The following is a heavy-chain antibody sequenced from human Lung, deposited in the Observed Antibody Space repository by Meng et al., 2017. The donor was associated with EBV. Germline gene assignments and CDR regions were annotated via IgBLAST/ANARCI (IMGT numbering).Heavy chain of an antibody. Sequence: VQLQQWGAGLLKPSETLSLTCCVSGRSFSSSYWSWIRQPPGKGLEWIGQINYSGITNYNPSLKSRVTISVDTSKNQFSLSLNSVTAADTAVYYCARGGTSSAPFDYWGQGTLVTVSS. CDR2: INYSGIT. CDR1: GRSFSSSY. CDR3: ARGGTSSAPFDY. J-gene: IGHJ4*02. V-gene: IGHV4-34*01. D-gene: IGHD2-2*01.